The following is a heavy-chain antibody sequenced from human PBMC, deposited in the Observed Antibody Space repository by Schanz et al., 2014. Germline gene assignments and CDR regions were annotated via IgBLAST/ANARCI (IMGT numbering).Heavy chain of an antibody. CDR3: AREPLSGYNWFDP. V-gene: IGHV4-61*02. D-gene: IGHD6-25*01. J-gene: IGHJ5*02. CDR1: GGSISSGTYY. Sequence: QVQLQESGPGLVKPSQTLSLTCIVSGGSISSGTYYWSWLRQPAGKGLEWIGRIYTSGSTNYNPSLKSRVTISLTTSKNKSSLTLSSVTAADTAVYYCAREPLSGYNWFDPWGQGSLVTVSS. CDR2: IYTSGST.